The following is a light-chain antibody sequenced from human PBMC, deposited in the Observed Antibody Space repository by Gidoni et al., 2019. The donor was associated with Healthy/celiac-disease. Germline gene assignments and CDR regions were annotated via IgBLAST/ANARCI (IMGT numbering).Light chain of an antibody. CDR3: QQLNSYPHS. V-gene: IGKV1-9*01. J-gene: IGKJ2*03. CDR2: AAS. CDR1: QGIRSY. Sequence: DIQLTPSPSFLSASVGDRVTITCRASQGIRSYLAWYQQKPGKAPKLLIYAASTLQSGVPSRFSGSGSGTEFTLTISSLQPEDFATYYCQQLNSYPHSFGQGTKLEIK.